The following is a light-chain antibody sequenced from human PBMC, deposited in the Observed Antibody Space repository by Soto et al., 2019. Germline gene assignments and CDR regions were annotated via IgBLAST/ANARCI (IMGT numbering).Light chain of an antibody. Sequence: EFVLTQSPGTLSLSPGERATLSCRASQSVSNNYLAWYQQKPGQAPRLLIYGASTRATGIPDRFSGSGSGTDFTLTISRLEPEDSAVYYCQQYGSSPTWTFGQGTKVDTK. V-gene: IGKV3-20*01. J-gene: IGKJ1*01. CDR2: GAS. CDR1: QSVSNNY. CDR3: QQYGSSPTWT.